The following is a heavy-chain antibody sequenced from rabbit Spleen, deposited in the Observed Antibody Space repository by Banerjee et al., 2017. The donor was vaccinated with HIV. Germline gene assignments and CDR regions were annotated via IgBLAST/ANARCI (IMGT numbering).Heavy chain of an antibody. Sequence: QEQLEESGGGLVTPGGTLTLTCTASGFSFSSSYWICWVRQAPGKGLEWIACIYAGSSSSTYYASWAKGRFTISRSTRLNTVDLKMTSLTAADTATYFCARSLSGNWKDGFDPWGPGTLVTVS. CDR1: GFSFSSSYW. CDR2: IYAGSSSST. V-gene: IGHV1S45*01. CDR3: ARSLSGNWKDGFDP. D-gene: IGHD1-1*01. J-gene: IGHJ2*01.